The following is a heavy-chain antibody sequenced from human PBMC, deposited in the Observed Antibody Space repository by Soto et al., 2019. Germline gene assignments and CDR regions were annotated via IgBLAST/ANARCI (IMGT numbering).Heavy chain of an antibody. D-gene: IGHD6-13*01. Sequence: ASVKVSCKASGCTFTSYYMHWVRQAPGQGLEWMGIINPSGGSTSYAQKFQGRVTMTRDTSTSTVYMELSSLRSEDTAVYYCAREGKQLDPLEYYYYMDVWGKGTTVTVSS. J-gene: IGHJ6*03. CDR1: GCTFTSYY. V-gene: IGHV1-46*03. CDR2: INPSGGST. CDR3: AREGKQLDPLEYYYYMDV.